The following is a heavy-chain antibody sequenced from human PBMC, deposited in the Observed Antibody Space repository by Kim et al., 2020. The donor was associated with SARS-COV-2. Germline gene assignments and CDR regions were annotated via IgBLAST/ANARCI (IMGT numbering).Heavy chain of an antibody. D-gene: IGHD6-19*01. CDR2: IYHSGST. J-gene: IGHJ4*02. CDR3: ARGSGWLPDD. V-gene: IGHV4-59*01. Sequence: SETLSLTCTVSGGSISSYYCNWIRHSPGKGLEWIGHIYHSGSTNYNPSLKSRVTISADTSKNQFSLKLTSVTAADTAVYYCARGSGWLPDDWGQGTLVTVSS. CDR1: GGSISSYY.